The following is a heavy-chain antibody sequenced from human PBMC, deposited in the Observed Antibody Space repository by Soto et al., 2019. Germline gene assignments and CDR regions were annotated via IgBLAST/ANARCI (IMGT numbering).Heavy chain of an antibody. J-gene: IGHJ4*02. Sequence: GGSLRLSCAVSGLIFKNYALNWLRQAPGKGLEWVASITRDGYNKYYADSVKGRFTISRDNSKNTLSLQMTALRVEDSSVYYCTKSSGGSSSVGMDYWGPGTLVTVSS. CDR1: GLIFKNYA. D-gene: IGHD6-6*01. CDR3: TKSSGGSSSVGMDY. V-gene: IGHV3-30*04. CDR2: ITRDGYNK.